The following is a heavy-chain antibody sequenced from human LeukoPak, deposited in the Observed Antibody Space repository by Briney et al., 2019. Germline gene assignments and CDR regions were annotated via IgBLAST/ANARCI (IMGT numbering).Heavy chain of an antibody. D-gene: IGHD5-18*01. CDR2: IYYSGST. V-gene: IGHV4-59*08. Sequence: SETLSLTCSVSGGSISNYYWSWIRQPPGKGLEWIGYIYYSGSTNYNPSLKSRVTITVDTSKNQFSLKLSSVTAADTAVYYCARHQPWGTAMGPVMDVWGQGTTVTVSS. J-gene: IGHJ6*02. CDR3: ARHQPWGTAMGPVMDV. CDR1: GGSISNYY.